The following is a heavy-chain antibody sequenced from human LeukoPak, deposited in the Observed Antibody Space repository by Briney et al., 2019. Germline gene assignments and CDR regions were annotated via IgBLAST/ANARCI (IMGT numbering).Heavy chain of an antibody. CDR1: GFTFSSYG. CDR2: ISYDGSNK. Sequence: GGSLRLSCAASGFTFSSYGMHWVRQAPGKGLEWVAVISYDGSNKYYADSVKGRFTISRDNSKNTLYLQMNSLRAEDTAVYYCAKYSNDILTGYCDYWGQGTLVTVSS. D-gene: IGHD3-9*01. CDR3: AKYSNDILTGYCDY. V-gene: IGHV3-30*18. J-gene: IGHJ4*02.